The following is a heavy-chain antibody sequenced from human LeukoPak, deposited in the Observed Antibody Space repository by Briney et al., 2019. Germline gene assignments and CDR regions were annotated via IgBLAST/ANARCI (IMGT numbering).Heavy chain of an antibody. D-gene: IGHD3-22*01. V-gene: IGHV4-38-2*01. Sequence: SETLSLTCAVSGYSISSGYYWGWIRQPPGKGLEWIGEINHSGSTNYNPSLKSRVTISVDTSKNQFSLKLSSVTAADTAVYYCASRDYYDSSGYSDAFDIWGQGTMVTVPS. CDR3: ASRDYYDSSGYSDAFDI. CDR1: GYSISSGYY. CDR2: INHSGST. J-gene: IGHJ3*02.